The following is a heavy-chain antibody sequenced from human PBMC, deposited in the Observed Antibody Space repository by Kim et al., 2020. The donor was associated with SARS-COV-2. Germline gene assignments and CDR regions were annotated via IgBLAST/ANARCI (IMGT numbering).Heavy chain of an antibody. J-gene: IGHJ5*02. CDR3: ARSGTMIVVVQNWFDP. Sequence: ASVKVSCKASGYTFTSYGISWGRQAPGQGLERMGWISPYNGNTNYAQKLQGRVTMTTDTLTSTAYMELRSLRSDDTAVYYCARSGTMIVVVQNWFDPWGQGPLVTVSS. CDR2: ISPYNGNT. V-gene: IGHV1-18*01. CDR1: GYTFTSYG. D-gene: IGHD3-22*01.